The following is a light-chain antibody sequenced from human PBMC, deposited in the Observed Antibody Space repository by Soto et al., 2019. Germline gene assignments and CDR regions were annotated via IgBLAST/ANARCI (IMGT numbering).Light chain of an antibody. CDR3: SSYTSSSTYV. CDR2: DVN. CDR1: TSDIHDFNS. J-gene: IGLJ1*01. Sequence: QSVLAQPASVSGSPGQSITISCSGPTSDIHDFNSISWYRHHPGKAPRLIVYDVNKRPSGISPRFSGSKSGNTASLTISGLLAEDEADYYCSSYTSSSTYVFGTGTKVTVL. V-gene: IGLV2-14*01.